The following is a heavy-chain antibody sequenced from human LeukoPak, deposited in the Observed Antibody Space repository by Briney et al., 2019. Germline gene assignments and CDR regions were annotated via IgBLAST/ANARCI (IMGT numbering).Heavy chain of an antibody. CDR1: GFTFSDYY. CDR2: ISSSGSTI. J-gene: IGHJ5*02. Sequence: GGSLRLSCAASGFTFSDYYMSWIRQAPGKGLEWVSYISSSGSTIYYADSVKGRFTISRDNAKNSLYLQMNSLRAEDTAVYYCAKDGRSSHNWFDPWGQGTLVTVSS. CDR3: AKDGRSSHNWFDP. D-gene: IGHD2-2*01. V-gene: IGHV3-11*04.